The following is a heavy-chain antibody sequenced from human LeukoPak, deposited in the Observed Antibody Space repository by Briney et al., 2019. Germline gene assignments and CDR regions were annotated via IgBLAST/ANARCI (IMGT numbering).Heavy chain of an antibody. CDR2: IYYSGST. CDR3: ARDKGRSWFDP. CDR1: GGSISGSSYY. V-gene: IGHV4-39*07. Sequence: PSETLSLTCTVSGGSISGSSYYWGWIRQPPGKGLEWIGSIYYSGSTYYNPSLKSRVTISVDTSKNQFSLKLSSVTAADTAVYYCARDKGRSWFDPWGQGTLVTVSS. D-gene: IGHD2-15*01. J-gene: IGHJ5*02.